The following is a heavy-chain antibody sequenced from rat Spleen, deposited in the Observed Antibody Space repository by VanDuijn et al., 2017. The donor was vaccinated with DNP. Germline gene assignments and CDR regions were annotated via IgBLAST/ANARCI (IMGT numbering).Heavy chain of an antibody. V-gene: IGHV5-31*01. Sequence: EVQLVESGGGLVQPGRSLRISCVASGFTFNNYWMTWIRQAPGKGLEWVASITNTGGSTYYLDSVKGRFIVSRDNAKSTLYLQMNSLRSEDTATYYCTTTHYFDGWFPFDYWGQGVMVTVSS. CDR3: TTTHYFDGWFPFDY. CDR1: GFTFNNYW. J-gene: IGHJ2*01. CDR2: ITNTGGST. D-gene: IGHD1-12*02.